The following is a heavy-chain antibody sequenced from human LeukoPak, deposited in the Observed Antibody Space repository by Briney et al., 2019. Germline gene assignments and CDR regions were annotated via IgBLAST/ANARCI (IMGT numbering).Heavy chain of an antibody. V-gene: IGHV4-34*01. CDR3: ARQGRLERRRGYYYYYMDV. CDR1: GGSFSGYY. D-gene: IGHD1-1*01. CDR2: INHSGST. Sequence: PSETLSLTCAVYGGSFSGYYWSWIRQPPGKGLEWIGEINHSGSTNYNPSLKSRVTISVDTSKNQFSLKLGSVTAADTAVYYCARQGRLERRRGYYYYYMDVWGKGTTVTVSS. J-gene: IGHJ6*03.